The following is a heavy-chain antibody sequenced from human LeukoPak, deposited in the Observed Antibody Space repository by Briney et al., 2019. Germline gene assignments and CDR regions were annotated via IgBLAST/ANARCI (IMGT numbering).Heavy chain of an antibody. J-gene: IGHJ6*02. CDR1: GGSISGYY. CDR2: IYYSGST. D-gene: IGHD6-6*01. Sequence: SETLSLTCTVSGGSISGYYWSWIRQPPGKGLEWIGYIYYSGSTNYNPSLKSRVTISVDTSKNQFSLKLSSVTAADTAVYYCARSSIAARHCGMDVWGQGTTVTVSS. CDR3: ARSSIAARHCGMDV. V-gene: IGHV4-59*08.